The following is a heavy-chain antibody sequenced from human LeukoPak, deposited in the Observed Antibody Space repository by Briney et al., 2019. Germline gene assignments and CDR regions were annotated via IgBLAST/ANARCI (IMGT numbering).Heavy chain of an antibody. J-gene: IGHJ6*04. CDR1: GFTVSSYS. CDR3: AGLGITMIGGV. CDR2: ISSSGSTI. Sequence: QSGGSLRLSCAASGFTVSSYSMNRVRQAPGKGLEWVSYISSSGSTIYYADSVKGRFTISRDNAKNSLYLQMNSLRAEDTAVYYCAGLGITMIGGVWGKGTTVTISS. V-gene: IGHV3-48*04. D-gene: IGHD3-10*02.